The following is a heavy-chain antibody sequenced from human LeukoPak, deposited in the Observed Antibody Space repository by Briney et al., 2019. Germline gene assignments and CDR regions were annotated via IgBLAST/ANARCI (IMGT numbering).Heavy chain of an antibody. CDR3: ARAGSSSSWPNWFDP. D-gene: IGHD6-13*01. J-gene: IGHJ5*02. CDR1: GFTFSSYE. V-gene: IGHV3-21*01. CDR2: ISSSSSYI. Sequence: GGSLRLSCAASGFTFSSYEMNWVRQAPGKGLEWVSSISSSSSYIYYADSVKGRFTISRDNAKNSLYLQMNSLRAEDTAVYYCARAGSSSSWPNWFDPWGQGTLVTVSS.